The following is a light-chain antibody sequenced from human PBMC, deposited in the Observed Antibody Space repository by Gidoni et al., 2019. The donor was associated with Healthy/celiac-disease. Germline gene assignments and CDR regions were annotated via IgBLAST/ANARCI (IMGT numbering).Light chain of an antibody. CDR2: AAS. V-gene: IGKV1-39*01. CDR3: QQSYSTPWT. CDR1: QSISSY. J-gene: IGKJ1*01. Sequence: DIQMTQSPSSLSASVGDRVTITCRASQSISSYLNWYQQKPGNAPKLLNYAASSLQSGVPSRFSGSGSVTDFTLTISSLQPEDFATYYCQQSYSTPWTFGQGTKVEIK.